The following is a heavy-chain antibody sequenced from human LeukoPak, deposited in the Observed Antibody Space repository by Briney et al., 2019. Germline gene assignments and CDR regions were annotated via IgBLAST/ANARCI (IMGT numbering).Heavy chain of an antibody. Sequence: PSETLSLTCAVYGGSFSGYCWSWIRQPPGKGLEWIGEINHSGSTNYNPSLKGRVTISVDTSKNQFSLKLSSVTAADTAVYYCARHLSLWFGGSLSGFDYWGQGTLVTVSS. CDR1: GGSFSGYC. J-gene: IGHJ4*02. V-gene: IGHV4-34*01. D-gene: IGHD3-10*01. CDR3: ARHLSLWFGGSLSGFDY. CDR2: INHSGST.